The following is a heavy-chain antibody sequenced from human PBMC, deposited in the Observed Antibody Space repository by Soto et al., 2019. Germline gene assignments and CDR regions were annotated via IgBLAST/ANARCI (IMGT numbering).Heavy chain of an antibody. D-gene: IGHD3-22*01. Sequence: GGSLRLSCAASGFTFSSYAMSWVRQAPGKGLEWVSAISGSGGSTYYADSVKGRFTISRDNSKNTLYLQMNSLRAEDTAVYYCAKGATMIVVVTDAFDIWGQGTMVTVSS. CDR2: ISGSGGST. J-gene: IGHJ3*02. CDR1: GFTFSSYA. CDR3: AKGATMIVVVTDAFDI. V-gene: IGHV3-23*01.